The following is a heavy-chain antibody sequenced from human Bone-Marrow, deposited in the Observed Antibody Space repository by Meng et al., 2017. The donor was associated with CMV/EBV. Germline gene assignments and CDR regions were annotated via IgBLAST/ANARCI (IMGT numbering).Heavy chain of an antibody. Sequence: LGLSCADSGFSVSDYYMRWNGQAGRRGMKWVSYISNNDVTINCTDTVEDRFSISRDNAKQSLYLQMNNVKVEDTAVCCCVRGEGSGYWGQGTLVTVSS. D-gene: IGHD3-10*01. V-gene: IGHV3-11*01. J-gene: IGHJ4*02. CDR3: VRGEGSGY. CDR1: GFSVSDYY. CDR2: ISNNDVTI.